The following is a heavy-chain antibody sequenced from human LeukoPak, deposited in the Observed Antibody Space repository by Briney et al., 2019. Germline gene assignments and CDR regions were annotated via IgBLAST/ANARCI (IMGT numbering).Heavy chain of an antibody. CDR1: GFTFSDYY. CDR2: ISSSGSTI. D-gene: IGHD1-26*01. CDR3: ARDRGWELRWFELDY. J-gene: IGHJ4*02. V-gene: IGHV3-11*01. Sequence: PGGSLRLSCAASGFTFSDYYMSWIRQAPGKGLEWVSYISSSGSTIYYADSVKGRFTISRDNAKNSLYLQMNSLRGEDTAVYYCARDRGWELRWFELDYWGQGTLVTVSS.